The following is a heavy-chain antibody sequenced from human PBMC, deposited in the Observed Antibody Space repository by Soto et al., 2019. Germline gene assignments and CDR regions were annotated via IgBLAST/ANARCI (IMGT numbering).Heavy chain of an antibody. CDR2: INHSGST. CDR3: ARAGIGGVVVPAAIPFDY. V-gene: IGHV4-34*01. D-gene: IGHD2-2*02. J-gene: IGHJ4*02. CDR1: GGSFSGYY. Sequence: SETLSLTCAVYGGSFSGYYWSWIRQPPGKGLEWIGEINHSGSTNYNPSLKSRVTISVDTSKNQFSLKLSSVTAADTAVYYCARAGIGGVVVPAAIPFDYWGQGTLVTVSS.